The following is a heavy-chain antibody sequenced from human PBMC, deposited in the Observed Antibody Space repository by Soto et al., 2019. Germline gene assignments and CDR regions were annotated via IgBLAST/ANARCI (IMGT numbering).Heavy chain of an antibody. CDR2: ISSGGEYT. CDR3: ARDFKESQYYYYCMDV. V-gene: IGHV3-21*06. Sequence: EVQLVESGGGLVKPGGSRGLSCVVPGFPFVSISLNWVRRAPGKGLEWASSISSGGEYTYYADSVKGRFTISRDNAKNSVYLQMNSLTAEDTALYYCARDFKESQYYYYCMDVWGKGTTVTVSS. CDR1: GFPFVSIS. D-gene: IGHD3-10*01. J-gene: IGHJ6*03.